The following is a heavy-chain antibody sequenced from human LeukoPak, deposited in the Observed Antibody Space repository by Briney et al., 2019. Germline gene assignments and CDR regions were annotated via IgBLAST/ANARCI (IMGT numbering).Heavy chain of an antibody. CDR2: IYYSGST. V-gene: IGHV4-59*01. CDR3: ARGRSWYEGGFDP. Sequence: SETLSLTCTVSGGSISSYYWSWIRQPPGKGLEWIGYIYYSGSTNYNPSLKSRVTISVDTSKNQFSLKLSSVTAADTAVYYCARGRSWYEGGFDPWGQGTLVTVSS. D-gene: IGHD6-13*01. CDR1: GGSISSYY. J-gene: IGHJ5*02.